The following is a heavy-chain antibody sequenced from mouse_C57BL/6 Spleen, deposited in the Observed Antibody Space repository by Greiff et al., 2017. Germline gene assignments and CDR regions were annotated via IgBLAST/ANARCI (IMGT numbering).Heavy chain of an antibody. D-gene: IGHD2-4*01. CDR2: INPSNGGT. Sequence: VQLQQPGTELVKPGASVKLSCKASGYTFTSYWMHWVKQRPGQGLEWIGNINPSNGGTNYNEKFKSKATLTVDKSSSTAYMQLSSLTSEDSAVYYCARPPYDYDWYFDVWGTGTTVTVSS. CDR1: GYTFTSYW. V-gene: IGHV1-53*01. CDR3: ARPPYDYDWYFDV. J-gene: IGHJ1*03.